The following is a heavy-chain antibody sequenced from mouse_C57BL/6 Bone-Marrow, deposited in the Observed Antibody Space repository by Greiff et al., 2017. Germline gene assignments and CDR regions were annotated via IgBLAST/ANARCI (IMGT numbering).Heavy chain of an antibody. CDR1: GYTFTSYW. D-gene: IGHD1-1*01. J-gene: IGHJ2*01. Sequence: QVQLQQPGAELVKPGASVKLSCKASGYTFTSYWMHWVKQRPGRGLEWIGRIDPNSGGTKYNEKFKSKATLTVDKPSSTAYMQLSSLTSEDSAVYYCARGYYGSSYQRKSYYFDYWGQGTTLTVSS. CDR3: ARGYYGSSYQRKSYYFDY. CDR2: IDPNSGGT. V-gene: IGHV1-72*01.